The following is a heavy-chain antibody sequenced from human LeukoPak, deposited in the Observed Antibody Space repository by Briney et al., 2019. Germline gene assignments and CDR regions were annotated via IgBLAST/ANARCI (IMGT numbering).Heavy chain of an antibody. V-gene: IGHV4-59*01. CDR1: GGSISSYY. CDR2: IYYSGST. J-gene: IGHJ4*02. CDR3: ARDPSVVVPAAVDY. Sequence: PSETLSLTCTVSGGSISSYYWSWIRQPPGKGLEWIGYIYYSGSTNYNPSLKSRVTISVDTSKNQFSLKLSSVTAADTAVYYCARDPSVVVPAAVDYWGQGTLVTVSS. D-gene: IGHD2-2*01.